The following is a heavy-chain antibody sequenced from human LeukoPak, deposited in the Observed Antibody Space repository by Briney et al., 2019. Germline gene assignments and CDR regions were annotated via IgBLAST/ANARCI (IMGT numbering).Heavy chain of an antibody. J-gene: IGHJ4*02. CDR3: VRQYYYGSGSYLWAPDY. Sequence: GGSLRLSCTASGFTFSSYEMNWVRQAPGKGLEWVSYISSSGSSIYYADSVKGRFTISRDNAKNSLYLQMNSLRAEDTAVYHCVRQYYYGSGSYLWAPDYWGQGTLVTVSS. CDR1: GFTFSSYE. D-gene: IGHD3-10*01. V-gene: IGHV3-48*03. CDR2: ISSSGSSI.